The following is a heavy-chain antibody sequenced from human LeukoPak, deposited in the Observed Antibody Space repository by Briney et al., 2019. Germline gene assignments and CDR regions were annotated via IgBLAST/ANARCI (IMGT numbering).Heavy chain of an antibody. J-gene: IGHJ4*02. Sequence: GGSLRLSCAASGFTFSDHYMDWVRQAPGKGLEWVSAISGSGGSTYYADSVKGRFTISRDNSKNTLYLQMNSLRAGDTAVYYCAKDPVLRFLEWFPDYWGQGTLVTVSS. V-gene: IGHV3-23*01. CDR2: ISGSGGST. CDR1: GFTFSDHY. D-gene: IGHD3-3*01. CDR3: AKDPVLRFLEWFPDY.